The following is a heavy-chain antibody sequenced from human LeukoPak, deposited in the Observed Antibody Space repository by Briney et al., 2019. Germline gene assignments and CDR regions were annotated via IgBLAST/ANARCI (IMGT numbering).Heavy chain of an antibody. Sequence: PGGSLRLSCVVSGFTASDFDMSWVRQAPGKGLQWVSAIRDRGGNTYYSDSVKGRFTMSRDNSKNTLYLQMNSLRVEDTAKYYCAKVRWSRSSPDSWGQGTLVTVSS. CDR3: AKVRWSRSSPDS. CDR2: IRDRGGNT. D-gene: IGHD3-10*01. V-gene: IGHV3-23*01. CDR1: GFTASDFD. J-gene: IGHJ5*02.